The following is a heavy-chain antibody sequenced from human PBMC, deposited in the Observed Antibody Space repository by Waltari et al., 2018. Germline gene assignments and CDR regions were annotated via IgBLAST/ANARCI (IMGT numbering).Heavy chain of an antibody. Sequence: EVQLVESGGGLIQPGGSLRLSCAASGFSISDKYMSWVRQAPGKGLEWGSFINSGGTTYYTDAVKGRFTISRDNSKTTVYLQMNSLRAEDTAMYYCARDSKFDPWGQGTLVTVSS. J-gene: IGHJ5*02. V-gene: IGHV3-53*01. CDR3: ARDSKFDP. CDR2: INSGGTT. D-gene: IGHD4-4*01. CDR1: GFSISDKY.